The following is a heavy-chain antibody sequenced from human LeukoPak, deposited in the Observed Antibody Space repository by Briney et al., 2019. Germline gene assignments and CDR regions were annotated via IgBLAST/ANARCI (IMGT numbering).Heavy chain of an antibody. V-gene: IGHV1-69*06. Sequence: SVKVSCKVSGYTLTELSMHWVRQAPGQGLEWMGGIIPIFGTANYAQKFQGKVTITADKSTSTAYMELSSLRSEDTAVYYCARDHRGRSDGVYWFDPWGQGTLVTVSS. J-gene: IGHJ5*02. D-gene: IGHD3-16*01. CDR1: GYTLTELS. CDR3: ARDHRGRSDGVYWFDP. CDR2: IIPIFGTA.